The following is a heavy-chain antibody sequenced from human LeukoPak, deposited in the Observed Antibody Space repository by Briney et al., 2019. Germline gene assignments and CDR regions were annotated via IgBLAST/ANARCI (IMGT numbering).Heavy chain of an antibody. CDR1: GFTFDDYA. V-gene: IGHV3-9*01. Sequence: GGSLRLSCAASGFTFDDYAMHWVRHAPGKGLEWVSGISWNSGSIGYADSVKGRFTISRDNAKNSLYLQMNSLRAEDTALYYCAEAYSSSHYYFDYWGQGTLVTVSS. CDR2: ISWNSGSI. D-gene: IGHD6-13*01. CDR3: AEAYSSSHYYFDY. J-gene: IGHJ4*02.